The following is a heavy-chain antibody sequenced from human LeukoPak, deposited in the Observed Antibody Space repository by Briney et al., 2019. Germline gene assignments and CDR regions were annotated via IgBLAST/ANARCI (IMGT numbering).Heavy chain of an antibody. CDR1: GYNFTTKW. CDR3: ARHNSNSGSHYDAFDI. D-gene: IGHD1-26*01. CDR2: ISPGDSDT. J-gene: IGHJ3*02. V-gene: IGHV5-51*01. Sequence: GESLKISCQGSGYNFTTKWIAWVRQMSGKGLEWMGIISPGDSDTRYSPSFQGQVTMSADKSITTAYLQWSSLKASDTAIYYCARHNSNSGSHYDAFDIWGQGTVVTVSS.